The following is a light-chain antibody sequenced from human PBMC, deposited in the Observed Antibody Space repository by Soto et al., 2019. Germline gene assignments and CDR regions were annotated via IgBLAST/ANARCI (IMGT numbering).Light chain of an antibody. V-gene: IGLV2-14*01. CDR2: EVS. Sequence: QSALTQPASVSGSPGQSITISCTGTSSDVGGYNYVSWYQQHPGKAPKLMIYEVSNRPSGVSNRFSGSKSGNTASLTISGLQAADEAYYYCCSRLFGGGTQLTVL. J-gene: IGLJ2*01. CDR3: CSRL. CDR1: SSDVGGYNY.